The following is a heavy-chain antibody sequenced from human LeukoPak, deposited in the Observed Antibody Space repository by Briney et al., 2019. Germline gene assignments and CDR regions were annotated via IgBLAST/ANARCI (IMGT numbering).Heavy chain of an antibody. J-gene: IGHJ4*02. V-gene: IGHV1-8*01. Sequence: ASVKVSCKTSGYTFTSYDLNWVRQATGQGLEWMGWVNPNSGNTGYAQKLQGRVTMTTDTSTSTAYMELRSLRSDDTAVYYCARGFPDPVRGVISGGDYWGQGTLVTVSS. CDR2: VNPNSGNT. CDR3: ARGFPDPVRGVISGGDY. CDR1: GYTFTSYD. D-gene: IGHD3-10*02.